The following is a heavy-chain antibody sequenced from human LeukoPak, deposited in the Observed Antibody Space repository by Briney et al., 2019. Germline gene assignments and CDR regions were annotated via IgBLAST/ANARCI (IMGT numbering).Heavy chain of an antibody. Sequence: SVKVSCKASGYTFTSYGISWVRQAPGQGLEWMGGIIPIFGTANYAQKFQGRVTITADEPTSTAYMELSSLRSEDTAVYYCASLDGYNQDFDYWGQGTLVTVSS. CDR2: IIPIFGTA. D-gene: IGHD5-24*01. V-gene: IGHV1-69*13. CDR3: ASLDGYNQDFDY. J-gene: IGHJ4*02. CDR1: GYTFTSYG.